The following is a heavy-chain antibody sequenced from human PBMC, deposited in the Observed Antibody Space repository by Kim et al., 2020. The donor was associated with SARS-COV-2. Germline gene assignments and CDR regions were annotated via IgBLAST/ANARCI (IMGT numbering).Heavy chain of an antibody. V-gene: IGHV3-33*06. CDR3: AKDQLRKYYYYYGMDV. CDR1: GFTFSSYA. D-gene: IGHD1-1*01. Sequence: GGSLRLSCAASGFTFSSYAMHWVRQAPGKGLEWVAVIWYDGSNKYYADSVKGRFTISRDNSKNTLYLQMNSLRAEDTAVYYCAKDQLRKYYYYYGMDVWGQGTTVTVSS. J-gene: IGHJ6*02. CDR2: IWYDGSNK.